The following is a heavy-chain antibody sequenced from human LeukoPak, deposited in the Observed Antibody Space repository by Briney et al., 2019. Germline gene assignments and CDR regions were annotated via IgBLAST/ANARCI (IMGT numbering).Heavy chain of an antibody. D-gene: IGHD6-19*01. V-gene: IGHV4-39*07. CDR2: IYYSGST. Sequence: PSETLSLTCTVSGDSISSSSYYWGWIRQPPGKGLEWIGSIYYSGSTHYNPSLKSRVTISVDTSKNQFSLKLSSVTAADTAVYYCAREGFYSSPRVWGQGTLVTVSS. CDR3: AREGFYSSPRV. CDR1: GDSISSSSYY. J-gene: IGHJ1*01.